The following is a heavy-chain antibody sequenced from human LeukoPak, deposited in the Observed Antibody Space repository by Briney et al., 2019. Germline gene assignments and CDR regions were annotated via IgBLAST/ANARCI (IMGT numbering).Heavy chain of an antibody. J-gene: IGHJ4*02. D-gene: IGHD1-1*01. Sequence: PSETLSLTCTVSGGSISSGSYYWSWIRQPAGKGLEWIGRIYTSGSTNYNPSLKSRVTISVDASKNQFSLKLSSVTAADTAVYYCARDLDGTVDYWGQGTLVTVSS. CDR1: GGSISSGSYY. CDR3: ARDLDGTVDY. V-gene: IGHV4-61*02. CDR2: IYTSGST.